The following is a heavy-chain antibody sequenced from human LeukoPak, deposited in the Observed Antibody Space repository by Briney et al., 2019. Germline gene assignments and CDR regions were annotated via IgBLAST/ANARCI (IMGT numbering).Heavy chain of an antibody. Sequence: SETLSLTCTVSGGSISSSSYYWGWIRQPPGKGLEWIGSTYYSGSTYYNPSLKSRVTISVDTSKNQFPLKLSSVTAADTAVYYCARRLRYCSGGSCYHFDYWGQGTLVTVSS. CDR2: TYYSGST. CDR3: ARRLRYCSGGSCYHFDY. V-gene: IGHV4-39*01. CDR1: GGSISSSSYY. J-gene: IGHJ4*02. D-gene: IGHD2-15*01.